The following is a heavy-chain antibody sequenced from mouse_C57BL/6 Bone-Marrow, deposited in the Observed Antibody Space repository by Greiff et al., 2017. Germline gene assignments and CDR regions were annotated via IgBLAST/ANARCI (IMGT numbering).Heavy chain of an antibody. CDR1: GYSITSGYY. CDR2: ISYDGSN. J-gene: IGHJ2*01. Sequence: ESGPGLVKPSQSLSLTCSVTGYSITSGYYWNWIRQFPGNKLEWMGYISYDGSNNYNPSLKNRISITRDTSKNQFFLKLNSVTTEDTATYYCARDGGYVFDYWGQGTTLTVSS. V-gene: IGHV3-6*01. CDR3: ARDGGYVFDY. D-gene: IGHD2-2*01.